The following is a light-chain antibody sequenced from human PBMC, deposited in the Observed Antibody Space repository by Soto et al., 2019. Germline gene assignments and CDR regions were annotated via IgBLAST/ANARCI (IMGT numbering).Light chain of an antibody. CDR3: QQRNDGIT. CDR1: QSVSNS. V-gene: IGKV3-11*01. CDR2: DTS. Sequence: EIVLTQSPASLSLSPGERATLSRRASQSVSNSLAWYQQKPGQAPRLLIYDTSNRATGIPARFSGSGSGTDFTLTISSLEPEDFAVYYCQQRNDGITFGQGTRLEIK. J-gene: IGKJ5*01.